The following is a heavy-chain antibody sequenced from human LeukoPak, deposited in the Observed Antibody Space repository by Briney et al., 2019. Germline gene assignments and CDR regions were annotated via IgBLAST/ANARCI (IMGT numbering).Heavy chain of an antibody. CDR1: GFTFSSYG. J-gene: IGHJ4*02. CDR2: IWYDGRNK. D-gene: IGHD2-15*01. V-gene: IGHV3-33*01. Sequence: GGSLRLSCAASGFTFSSYGMHWVRQAPGKGLEWVAVIWYDGRNKYYADSVKGRFTISRDNSKNTLYLQMNSLRAEDTAVYYCARDRGWYYFDYWGQGTLVTVSS. CDR3: ARDRGWYYFDY.